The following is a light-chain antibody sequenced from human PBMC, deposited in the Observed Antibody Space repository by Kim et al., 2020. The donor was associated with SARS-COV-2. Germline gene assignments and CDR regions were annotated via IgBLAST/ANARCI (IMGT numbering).Light chain of an antibody. V-gene: IGKV3-15*01. Sequence: EIVMTQSPATLSVSPGERATLSCRASQYVASALAWYQQRPGQAPRLLIYGASTRATAIPARFSGSGSGTEFTLTISNVQSEDFAVYYCQHYIWPLYTFGQGTKLEIK. CDR1: QYVASA. CDR3: QHYIWPLYT. J-gene: IGKJ2*01. CDR2: GAS.